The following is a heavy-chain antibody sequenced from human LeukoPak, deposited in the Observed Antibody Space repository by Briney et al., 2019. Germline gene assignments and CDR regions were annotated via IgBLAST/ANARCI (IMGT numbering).Heavy chain of an antibody. Sequence: PSETLSLTCAVYGGSFSGYYWSWIRQPPGKGLEWIGEINHSGSTNYNPSLKSRVTISVDTSKNQFSLKLSSVTAADTAVYYCARELTTVTTLGFDYWGQGTLVTVSS. D-gene: IGHD4-17*01. CDR1: GGSFSGYY. V-gene: IGHV4-34*01. J-gene: IGHJ4*02. CDR2: INHSGST. CDR3: ARELTTVTTLGFDY.